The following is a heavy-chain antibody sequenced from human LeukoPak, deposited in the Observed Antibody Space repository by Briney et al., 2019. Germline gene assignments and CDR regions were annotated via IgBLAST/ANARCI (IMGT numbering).Heavy chain of an antibody. CDR1: GGSFSGYY. CDR3: ARARPPLVAPPDY. V-gene: IGHV4-34*01. D-gene: IGHD3-9*01. J-gene: IGHJ4*02. Sequence: SETLSLTCAVYGGSFSGYYWSWIRQPPGKGLEWIGEINHSGSTNYNPSLKSRVAISVDTSKNQFSLKLSSVTAADTAVYYCARARPPLVAPPDYWGQGTLVIVSS. CDR2: INHSGST.